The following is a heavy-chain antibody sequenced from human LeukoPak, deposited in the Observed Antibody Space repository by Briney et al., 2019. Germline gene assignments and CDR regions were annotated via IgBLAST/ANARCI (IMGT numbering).Heavy chain of an antibody. V-gene: IGHV1-46*01. CDR1: GGTFSSYA. Sequence: ASVKASCKASGGTFSSYAISWVRQAPGQGLEWMGIINPSGGSTSYAQKFQGRVTMTRDTSTSTVYMELSSLRSEDTAVYYCARGSKEYYFDYWGQGTLVTVSS. D-gene: IGHD4-4*01. CDR3: ARGSKEYYFDY. J-gene: IGHJ4*02. CDR2: INPSGGST.